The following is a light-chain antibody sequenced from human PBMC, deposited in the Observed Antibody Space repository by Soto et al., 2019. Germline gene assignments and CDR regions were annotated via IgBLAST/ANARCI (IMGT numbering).Light chain of an antibody. CDR2: EVS. V-gene: IGLV2-14*01. CDR1: SSDVGGYNY. CDR3: SSYTSSSTLPYV. Sequence: QSALTQPASVSGSPGQSITISCTRTSSDVGGYNYVSWYQQHPGKAPKLMIYEVSNRPSGVSNRFSGSKSGNTASLTISGLQAEDEADYYCSSYTSSSTLPYVFGTGTKLTVL. J-gene: IGLJ1*01.